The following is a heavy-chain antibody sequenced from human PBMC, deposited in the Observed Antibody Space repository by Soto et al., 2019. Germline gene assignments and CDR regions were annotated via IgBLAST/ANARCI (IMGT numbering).Heavy chain of an antibody. J-gene: IGHJ6*02. CDR1: GGSISSSNW. CDR2: IYHSGST. V-gene: IGHV4-4*02. CDR3: ARAPPRNGYYYGMDV. Sequence: QVQLQESGPGLVKPSGTLSLTCAVSGGSISSSNWWSWVRQPPGKGLEWIGEIYHSGSTNYNPSLKCRVTIXXDXSXXQFSLKLSSVTAADTAVYYCARAPPRNGYYYGMDVWGQGTTVTVSS.